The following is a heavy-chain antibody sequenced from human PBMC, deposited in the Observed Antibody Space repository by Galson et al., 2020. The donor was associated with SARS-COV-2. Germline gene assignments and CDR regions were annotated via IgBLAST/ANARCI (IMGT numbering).Heavy chain of an antibody. CDR3: ARPYSGSYLDAFDI. D-gene: IGHD1-26*01. V-gene: IGHV3-30*04. J-gene: IGHJ3*02. Sequence: GGSLRLSCAASGFTFSSYAMHWVRQAPGQGLEWVAVISYDGSNKYYADSVKGRFTISRDNSKNTLYLQMNSLRAEDTAVYYCARPYSGSYLDAFDIWGQGTMVTVSS. CDR2: ISYDGSNK. CDR1: GFTFSSYA.